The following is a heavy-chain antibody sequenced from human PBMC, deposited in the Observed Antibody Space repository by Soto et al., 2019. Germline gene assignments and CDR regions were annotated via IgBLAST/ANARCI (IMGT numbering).Heavy chain of an antibody. CDR3: ARLLLLWFGESGYGMDV. D-gene: IGHD3-10*01. V-gene: IGHV5-51*07. CDR1: GYTLTRYW. CDR2: IYPGDSDT. Sequence: FKVSWNYSGYTLTRYWSGWVHHKTRKVLEWMGIIYPGDSDTRYSPSFQGQVTISADKSISTAYLQWSSLKASDTAMYYCARLLLLWFGESGYGMDVWGQGNTVTVCS. J-gene: IGHJ6*02.